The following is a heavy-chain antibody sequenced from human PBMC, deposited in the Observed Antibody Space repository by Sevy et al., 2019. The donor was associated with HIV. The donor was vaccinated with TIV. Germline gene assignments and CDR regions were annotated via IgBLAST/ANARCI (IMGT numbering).Heavy chain of an antibody. D-gene: IGHD6-19*01. J-gene: IGHJ4*01. CDR1: GDSISSNNFY. CDR3: AREAVALDY. Sequence: SETLSLSCTVSGDSISSNNFYWGWVRQRPEKGLEWIESIYYTGSTYYNPSLKSRVTISVDTSKNQFSLKLTSVTAADTAVYYCAREAVALDYWGQGTLVTVSS. CDR2: IYYTGST. V-gene: IGHV4-39*02.